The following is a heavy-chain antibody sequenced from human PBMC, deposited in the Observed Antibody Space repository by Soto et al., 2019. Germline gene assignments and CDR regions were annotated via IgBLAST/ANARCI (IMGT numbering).Heavy chain of an antibody. V-gene: IGHV3-64*01. J-gene: IGHJ6*03. Sequence: GGSLRLSCAASGFTFSSYAMHWVRQAPGKGLEYVSAISSNGGSTYYANSVKGRFTISRDNSKNTLYLQMGSLRAEDMAVYYCARSPYSGYEMQSYYMDVWGKGTTVTVSS. CDR3: ARSPYSGYEMQSYYMDV. CDR2: ISSNGGST. D-gene: IGHD5-12*01. CDR1: GFTFSSYA.